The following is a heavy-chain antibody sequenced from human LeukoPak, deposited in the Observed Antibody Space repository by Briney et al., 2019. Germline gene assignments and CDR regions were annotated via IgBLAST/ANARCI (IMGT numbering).Heavy chain of an antibody. CDR2: ISYDGSNK. CDR1: GFTFSSYG. CDR3: AKSGSTSWYLDY. J-gene: IGHJ4*02. D-gene: IGHD6-13*01. V-gene: IGHV3-30*18. Sequence: PGGSLRLSCAASGFTFSSYGMHWVRQAPGKGLEWVAVISYDGSNKYYADSVKGRFTISRDNSKNTLYLQMSSLRAEDAAVYYCAKSGSTSWYLDYWGQGTLVTVSS.